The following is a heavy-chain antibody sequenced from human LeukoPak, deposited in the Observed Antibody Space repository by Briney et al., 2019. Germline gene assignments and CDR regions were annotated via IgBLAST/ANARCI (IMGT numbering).Heavy chain of an antibody. Sequence: QPGGSLRLSCAASGFTFSSYAMSWVRQAPGKGLEWVSAISGSGGSTYYADSVKGRFTISRDNAKNSLYLQMNSLRAGDTAVYYCASGGGARQEGYAFDFWGRGTMVTVSS. V-gene: IGHV3-23*01. CDR1: GFTFSSYA. J-gene: IGHJ3*01. CDR2: ISGSGGST. D-gene: IGHD2-21*01. CDR3: ASGGGARQEGYAFDF.